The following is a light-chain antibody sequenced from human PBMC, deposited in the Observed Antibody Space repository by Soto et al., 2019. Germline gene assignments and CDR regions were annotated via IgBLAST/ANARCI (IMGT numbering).Light chain of an antibody. CDR2: DAS. CDR3: QQYARPPFA. Sequence: EIVLTQSPGTLSLSPGERATLSCRASQTVTNDYLAWYQQKPGQAPRLLLYDASSRATGIPDRVSGSGSGTDFTLTISRLEPEDFAVYYCQQYARPPFAFGQGTKVEIK. CDR1: QTVTNDY. J-gene: IGKJ2*01. V-gene: IGKV3-20*01.